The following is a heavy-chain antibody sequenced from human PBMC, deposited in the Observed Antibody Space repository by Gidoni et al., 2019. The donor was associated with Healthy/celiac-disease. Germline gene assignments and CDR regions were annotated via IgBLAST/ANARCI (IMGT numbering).Heavy chain of an antibody. Sequence: EVQLVESGGGRVKPGGSLRLSWAASGLTFSSYSMNWVRQAPGKGLEWVSSISSSSSYIYYADSVKGRFTISRDNAKNSLYLQMNSLRAEDTAVYYCARAWYSGSYWVSAFDIWGQGTMVTVSS. CDR1: GLTFSSYS. D-gene: IGHD1-26*01. CDR2: ISSSSSYI. J-gene: IGHJ3*02. CDR3: ARAWYSGSYWVSAFDI. V-gene: IGHV3-21*01.